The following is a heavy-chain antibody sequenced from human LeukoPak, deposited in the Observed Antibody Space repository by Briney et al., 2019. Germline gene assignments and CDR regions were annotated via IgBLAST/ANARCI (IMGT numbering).Heavy chain of an antibody. J-gene: IGHJ3*02. Sequence: GGSLRLSCAASGFTVSSNYMSWVRQAPGKGLEWVSVIYSGGSTYYADSVKGRFTISRDNSKNTLYLQMNSLRAEDTAVYYCARDGMGYGDYVDAFDIWGQGTMVTVSS. CDR3: ARDGMGYGDYVDAFDI. V-gene: IGHV3-66*01. CDR2: IYSGGST. CDR1: GFTVSSNY. D-gene: IGHD4-17*01.